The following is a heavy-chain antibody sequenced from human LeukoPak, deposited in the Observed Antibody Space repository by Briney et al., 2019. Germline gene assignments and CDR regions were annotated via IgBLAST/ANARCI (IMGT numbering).Heavy chain of an antibody. D-gene: IGHD3-22*01. V-gene: IGHV3-23*01. CDR1: GFTFSSYA. J-gene: IGHJ4*02. CDR2: ISGSGGST. CDR3: AKDQKGSTYYYDSSGYYY. Sequence: PGGSLRLSCAASGFTFSSYAMSWVRQAPGKGPEWVSAISGSGGSTYYADSVKGRFTISRDNSKNTLYLQMNSLRAEDTAVYYCAKDQKGSTYYYDSSGYYYWGQGTLVTVSS.